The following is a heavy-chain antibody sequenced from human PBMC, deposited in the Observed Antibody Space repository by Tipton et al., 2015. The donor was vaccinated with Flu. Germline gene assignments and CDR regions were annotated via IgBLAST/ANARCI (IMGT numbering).Heavy chain of an antibody. J-gene: IGHJ4*02. D-gene: IGHD4-17*01. V-gene: IGHV3-9*01. CDR3: ARYGDYGD. Sequence: SLRLSCAASGFTFDDHAMHWVRQAPGKGLEWVSGISWNSGRIGYADSVKGRFTISRDNAKDTLYLQMNSLTAEDTAVYYCARYGDYGDWGQGTLVTVSS. CDR2: ISWNSGRI. CDR1: GFTFDDHA.